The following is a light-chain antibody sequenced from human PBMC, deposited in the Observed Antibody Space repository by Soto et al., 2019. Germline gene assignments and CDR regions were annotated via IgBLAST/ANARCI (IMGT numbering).Light chain of an antibody. CDR1: QSISSW. V-gene: IGKV1-5*03. J-gene: IGKJ3*01. CDR2: KAS. Sequence: DIQMTQSPSTLSASVGDRVNITCRASQSISSWLAWYQQKAGEAPKLLMYKASTLGSGVPSRFSGSGSGTEFTLTISSLQPEDFATYYCQQYNNYAFTFGPGTKVDFK. CDR3: QQYNNYAFT.